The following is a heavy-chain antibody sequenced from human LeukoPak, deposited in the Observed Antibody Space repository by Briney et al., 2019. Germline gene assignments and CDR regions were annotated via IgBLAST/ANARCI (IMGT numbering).Heavy chain of an antibody. J-gene: IGHJ4*02. Sequence: SETLSLTCTVSGGSIGSHYWSWIRQPPGKGLEWIGYIYYSGSTNQNPSLKSRVTLSLDTSKNQFSLRLTSVTAADTAVYYCARASSGWLLFDYWGQGSLVTVSS. V-gene: IGHV4-59*11. CDR3: ARASSGWLLFDY. CDR2: IYYSGST. D-gene: IGHD6-19*01. CDR1: GGSIGSHY.